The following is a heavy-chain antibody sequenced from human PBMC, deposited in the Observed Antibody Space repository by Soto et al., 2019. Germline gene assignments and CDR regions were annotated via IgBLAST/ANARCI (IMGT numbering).Heavy chain of an antibody. J-gene: IGHJ4*02. CDR3: AKDVSVGPADYYFDN. D-gene: IGHD1-26*01. Sequence: GGSLRLSCAASGFTVSSNYMSWVRQAPGKGLEWVSVIYSGGSTYYADSVKGRFTISRDNSKNTLYLQMNSLRAEDTAVYYCAKDVSVGPADYYFDNWGQGTLVTVSS. V-gene: IGHV3-53*05. CDR2: IYSGGST. CDR1: GFTVSSNY.